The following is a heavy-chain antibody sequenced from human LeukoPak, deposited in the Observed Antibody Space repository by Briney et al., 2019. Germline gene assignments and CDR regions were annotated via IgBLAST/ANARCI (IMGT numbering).Heavy chain of an antibody. V-gene: IGHV4-59*12. CDR3: AREEGYSYGLGYYYMDV. CDR2: IYYSGST. J-gene: IGHJ6*03. Sequence: SETLSLTCTASGGSISSYYWSWIRQPPGKGLEWIGYIYYSGSTNYNPSLKSRVTISVDTSKNQFSLKLSSVTAADTAVYYCAREEGYSYGLGYYYMDVWGKGTTVTVSS. D-gene: IGHD5-18*01. CDR1: GGSISSYY.